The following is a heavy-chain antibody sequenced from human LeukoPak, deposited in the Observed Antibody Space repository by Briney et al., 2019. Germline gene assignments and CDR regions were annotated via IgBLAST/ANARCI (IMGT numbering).Heavy chain of an antibody. CDR2: VSGSGSST. J-gene: IGHJ3*02. CDR3: ARRCGDCLGASDI. D-gene: IGHD2-21*02. CDR1: GFTFSTYA. V-gene: IGHV3-23*01. Sequence: EGSLRLSCAASGFTFSTYAMTWVRQAPGKGLEWVSGVSGSGSSTYYADPVKGRFTISRDNSKNTLSLQMNSLRAEDTAIYHCARRCGDCLGASDIWGQGTMVTVSS.